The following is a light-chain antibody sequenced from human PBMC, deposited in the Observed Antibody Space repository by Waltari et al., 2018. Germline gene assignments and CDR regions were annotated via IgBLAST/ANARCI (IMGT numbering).Light chain of an antibody. V-gene: IGKV3-20*01. J-gene: IGKJ3*01. CDR2: GAS. Sequence: EMVLTQSPVTRSLSPGERATLSCRASQSVSSSYLAWYQQKSGQAPRLLICGASSSATGIPDRFIGSGSGKDFTLTISRLELEDFAVYYCRQYGSSPRTFGPGTKVDIK. CDR3: RQYGSSPRT. CDR1: QSVSSSY.